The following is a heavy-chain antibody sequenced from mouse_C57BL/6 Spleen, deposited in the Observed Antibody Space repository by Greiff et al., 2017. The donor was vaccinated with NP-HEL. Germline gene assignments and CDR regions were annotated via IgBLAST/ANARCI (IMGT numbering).Heavy chain of an antibody. J-gene: IGHJ4*01. CDR2: ISDGGSYT. CDR1: GFTFSSYA. V-gene: IGHV5-4*01. Sequence: EVQLVESGGGLVKPGGSLKLSCAASGFTFSSYAMSWVRQTPEKRLEWVATISDGGSYTYYPDNVKGRFTISRDNAKNNLYLQMSHLKSEDTAMYYCASSSYAMDYWGQGTSVTVSS. CDR3: ASSSYAMDY. D-gene: IGHD1-1*01.